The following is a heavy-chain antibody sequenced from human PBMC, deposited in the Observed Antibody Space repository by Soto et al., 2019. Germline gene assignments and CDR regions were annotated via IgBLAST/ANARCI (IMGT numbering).Heavy chain of an antibody. CDR1: EFTFSTYS. V-gene: IGHV3-21*01. J-gene: IGHJ4*02. CDR3: ARDPGYCTTTTCYARYFDY. D-gene: IGHD2-2*01. CDR2: ISDSSYI. Sequence: DVQLVESGGGLVKPGGSLRLSCVAPEFTFSTYSMNWVRQAPGKGLEWVSSISDSSYIYYAVSVKGGFTISRDNAKNSLYLQMNSLRAEDTAVYFCARDPGYCTTTTCYARYFDYWGQGTLVTVSS.